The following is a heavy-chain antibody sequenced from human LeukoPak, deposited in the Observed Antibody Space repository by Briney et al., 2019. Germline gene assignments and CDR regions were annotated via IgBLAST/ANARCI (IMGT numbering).Heavy chain of an antibody. CDR1: GGSISSYY. D-gene: IGHD5-24*01. CDR3: AREKDGYILVD. V-gene: IGHV4-59*01. J-gene: IGHJ4*02. Sequence: SETLSLTCTVSGGSISSYYWSWIRQPPGKGLEWIGYIYYSGSTNYNPSLKSRVTISVDTSKNQFSLKLGSVTAADTAVYYCAREKDGYILVDWGQGTLVTVSS. CDR2: IYYSGST.